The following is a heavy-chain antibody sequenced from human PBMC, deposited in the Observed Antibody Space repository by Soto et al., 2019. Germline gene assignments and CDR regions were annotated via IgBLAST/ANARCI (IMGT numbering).Heavy chain of an antibody. J-gene: IGHJ6*02. Sequence: EVQLVESGGGLVQPGGSLKLSCAASGFTFSGSAMHWVRQASGKGLEWVGRIRSKAKSYAKAYAGSVKGRFTISRDDSKNTAYLQMNSLKAEDTAVYYCTRLSPTAGYYGMDVWGQGTTVTVSS. D-gene: IGHD4-17*01. CDR1: GFTFSGSA. CDR2: IRSKAKSYAK. CDR3: TRLSPTAGYYGMDV. V-gene: IGHV3-73*02.